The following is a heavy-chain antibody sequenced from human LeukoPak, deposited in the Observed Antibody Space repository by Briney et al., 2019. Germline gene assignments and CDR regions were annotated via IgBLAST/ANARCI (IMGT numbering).Heavy chain of an antibody. Sequence: ASVKVSCKASGYTFTGYYMHWVRQAPGQGLKWMGRINPNSGGSNYAQKFQGRVTMTRDTSISTAYMELSRLRSDDTAVYYCARGGLRYYDSSGYQVYYWGQGTLVTVSS. D-gene: IGHD3-22*01. CDR1: GYTFTGYY. CDR3: ARGGLRYYDSSGYQVYY. J-gene: IGHJ4*02. V-gene: IGHV1-2*06. CDR2: INPNSGGS.